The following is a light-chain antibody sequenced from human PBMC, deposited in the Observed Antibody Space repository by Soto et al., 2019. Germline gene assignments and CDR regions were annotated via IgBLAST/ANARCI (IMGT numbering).Light chain of an antibody. CDR3: QQYGSSPLT. Sequence: EIVITQSPATLSVSPVERVTLSCRASQGIGSTLAWYQQKPGQTPRLLIHDASSRATGIPDRFSGSGSGTDFTLTISRLEPEDFAVYYCQQYGSSPLTFGGGTKVDNK. CDR1: QGIGST. V-gene: IGKV3-20*01. J-gene: IGKJ4*01. CDR2: DAS.